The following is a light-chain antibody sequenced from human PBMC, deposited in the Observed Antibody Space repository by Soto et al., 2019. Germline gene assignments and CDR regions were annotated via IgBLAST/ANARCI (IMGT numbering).Light chain of an antibody. CDR2: MAS. Sequence: DIQMTQSPSTLSASVGDRVTITCRASQSIGSWLAWYQQRPGKDPKPLIYMASSLESGVPPRFSGSGAGTEFTLNISRLQPDDFATYHCQQYKSKATFGQGTKVDIX. V-gene: IGKV1-5*03. CDR3: QQYKSKAT. CDR1: QSIGSW. J-gene: IGKJ1*01.